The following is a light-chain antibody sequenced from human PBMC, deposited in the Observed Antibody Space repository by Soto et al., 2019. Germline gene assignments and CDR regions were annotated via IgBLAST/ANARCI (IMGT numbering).Light chain of an antibody. CDR1: NSNIGSNP. CDR2: SNS. J-gene: IGLJ2*01. V-gene: IGLV1-44*01. CDR3: AAWDDSLNAVV. Sequence: QSVLTQPPSASGTPGQTVTISCSGSNSNIGSNPVDWYQQLPGTAPKLLIQSNSQRPSGVPDRFSGSKSGTSASLAISGRRSEDEAEYYCAAWDDSLNAVVVGGGTKLTVL.